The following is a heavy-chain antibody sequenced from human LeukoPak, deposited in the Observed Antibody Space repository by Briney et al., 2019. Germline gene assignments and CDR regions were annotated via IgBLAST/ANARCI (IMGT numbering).Heavy chain of an antibody. CDR3: AREGYCSRTSCYPDY. V-gene: IGHV3-74*01. D-gene: IGHD2-2*01. CDR2: INTDGGTT. CDR1: GFTVNSYW. J-gene: IGHJ4*02. Sequence: SGGSLRLSCAASGFTVNSYWMQWVRQAPGKGLVWVSRINTDGGTTRYADSVKGRFTISKDSAKNTLYLQMNSLRAEDTAFYYCAREGYCSRTSCYPDYWGQGALVTVSS.